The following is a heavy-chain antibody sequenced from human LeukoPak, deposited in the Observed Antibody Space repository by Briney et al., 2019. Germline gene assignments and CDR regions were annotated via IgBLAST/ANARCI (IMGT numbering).Heavy chain of an antibody. CDR1: GFTFSSYS. V-gene: IGHV3-21*01. J-gene: IGHJ5*02. Sequence: GGSLRLSCAASGFTFSSYSMNWVRQAPGKGLEWVSSISSSSSYIYYADSVKGRFTISRDNAKNMLYLQINSLRVGDTAIYYCARGGKLEPTAMASWGQGSPVVVAS. CDR3: ARGGKLEPTAMAS. CDR2: ISSSSSYI. D-gene: IGHD5-18*01.